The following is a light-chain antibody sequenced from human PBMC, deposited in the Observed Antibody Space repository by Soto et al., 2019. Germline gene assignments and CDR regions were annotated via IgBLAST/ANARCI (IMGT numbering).Light chain of an antibody. Sequence: TQMTQSPLSLSASVGEKIIITCRASRDVGSDVSWYQQKPGQAPKLVIYAASNLYTGVPSRFSGSGSGTDFTLTISSLQPEDIATYYCQQYDSLPITFGQGTRLE. CDR2: AAS. CDR3: QQYDSLPIT. J-gene: IGKJ5*01. V-gene: IGKV1-33*01. CDR1: RDVGSD.